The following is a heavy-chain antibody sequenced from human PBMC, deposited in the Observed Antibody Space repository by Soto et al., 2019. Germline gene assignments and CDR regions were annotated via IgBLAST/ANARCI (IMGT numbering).Heavy chain of an antibody. V-gene: IGHV3-30*18. CDR1: GFTFSSYG. D-gene: IGHD6-19*01. Sequence: QVQLVESGGGVVQPGRSLRLSCAASGFTFSSYGMHWVRQAPGKGLEWVAVISYDGSNKYYADSVKGRFTISRDNSKNTXYXXMNSLRAEDTAVYYCAKDGPSWDKQWLVPYWYFDLWGRGTLVTVSS. CDR2: ISYDGSNK. J-gene: IGHJ2*01. CDR3: AKDGPSWDKQWLVPYWYFDL.